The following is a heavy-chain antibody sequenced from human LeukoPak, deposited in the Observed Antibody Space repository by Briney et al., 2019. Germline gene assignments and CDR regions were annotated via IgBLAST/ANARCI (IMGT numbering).Heavy chain of an antibody. V-gene: IGHV4-34*01. J-gene: IGHJ5*02. CDR1: GGSFSGYY. D-gene: IGHD3-10*01. CDR2: INHSGSI. Sequence: SETLSLTCAVYGGSFSGYYWSWIRQPPGKGLEWIGEINHSGSINYNPSLKSRVTISVDTSKNQFSLKLSSVTAADTAVYYCAREVSYGSGSYYDEYNWFDPWGQGTLVTVSS. CDR3: AREVSYGSGSYYDEYNWFDP.